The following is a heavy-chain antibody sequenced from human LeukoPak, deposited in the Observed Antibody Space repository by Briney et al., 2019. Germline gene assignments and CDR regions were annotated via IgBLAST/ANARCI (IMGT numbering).Heavy chain of an antibody. CDR2: ISYDGSNK. CDR1: GFAFSSYA. D-gene: IGHD3-22*01. CDR3: ARDLMIALFDY. Sequence: GRSLRLSCAASGFAFSSYAMHWVRQAPGKGLEWVAVISYDGSNKYYADSVKGRFTISRDNSKNTLYLQMNSLRAEDTAVYYCARDLMIALFDYWGQGTLVTVSS. V-gene: IGHV3-30-3*01. J-gene: IGHJ4*02.